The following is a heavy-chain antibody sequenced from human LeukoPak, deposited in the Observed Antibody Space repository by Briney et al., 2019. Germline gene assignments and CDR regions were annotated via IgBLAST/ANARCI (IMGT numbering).Heavy chain of an antibody. Sequence: PGRSLRLSCAASGFTFSSYGMHWVRQAPGKGLEWVAVISYDGSNKYYADSVKGRFTISRDNSKNTLYLQMNSLRAEDTAVYYCARGSDSGFDPWGQGTLVTVSS. D-gene: IGHD3-22*01. J-gene: IGHJ5*02. CDR2: ISYDGSNK. CDR1: GFTFSSYG. CDR3: ARGSDSGFDP. V-gene: IGHV3-30*03.